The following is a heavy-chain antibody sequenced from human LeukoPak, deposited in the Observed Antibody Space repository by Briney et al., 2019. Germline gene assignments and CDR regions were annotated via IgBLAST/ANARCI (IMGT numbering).Heavy chain of an antibody. V-gene: IGHV3-7*01. CDR2: IKQDGSEK. J-gene: IGHJ3*02. D-gene: IGHD1-26*01. CDR3: ARSPPLGFLYAFDI. CDR1: GFTFSSYW. Sequence: PGGSLRLSCAASGFTFSSYWMSWVRQAPGKGLEWVANIKQDGSEKYYVDSVKGRFTISRDNAKNSLYLQMNSLRAEDTAVYYCARSPPLGFLYAFDIWGQGTMVTVSS.